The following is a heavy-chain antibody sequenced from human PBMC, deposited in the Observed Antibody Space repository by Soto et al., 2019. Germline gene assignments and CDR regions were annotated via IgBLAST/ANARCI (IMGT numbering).Heavy chain of an antibody. J-gene: IGHJ4*02. CDR1: GDTFINFW. V-gene: IGHV3-74*01. CDR3: ATPGRRDRYDFDA. CDR2: MNPDGRWI. D-gene: IGHD3-3*01. Sequence: DVQLVESGGGLVQPGGSLRLSCTVSGDTFINFWMHWIRQPPGGGMVWDSRMNPDGRWIGYADSVQGRFTISRDNTRNTVYLQMNGLRVEHTGVYYCATPGRRDRYDFDAWGQGTMVTVSS.